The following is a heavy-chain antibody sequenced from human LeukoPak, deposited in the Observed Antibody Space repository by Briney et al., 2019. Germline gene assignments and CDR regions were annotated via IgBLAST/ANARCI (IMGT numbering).Heavy chain of an antibody. V-gene: IGHV4-39*01. D-gene: IGHD4-17*01. CDR3: AGRATVTKAFDI. J-gene: IGHJ3*02. CDR2: VYYSGST. Sequence: PSETLSLTCTVSGGSISSSTYYWGWIRQPPGKGLECIGSVYYSGSTYYNPSLKSRVTISVDKAKNQFSLKLSFVTAADTAVYYCAGRATVTKAFDIWGQGTMVTVSX. CDR1: GGSISSSTYY.